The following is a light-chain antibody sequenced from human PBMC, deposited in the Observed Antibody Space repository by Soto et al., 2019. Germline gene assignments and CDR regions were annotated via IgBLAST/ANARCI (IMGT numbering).Light chain of an antibody. V-gene: IGKV3-15*01. CDR3: QHYNNWPPYT. J-gene: IGKJ2*01. CDR2: GAS. CDR1: QSVGSN. Sequence: EIAMTQSPATLSVSPGERATLSCRASQSVGSNLAWYQHKPGQAPRLLIYGASTRATGIPARFSGSGSETELTLTISSLQSEDFAVYYCQHYNNWPPYTFGQGTKLEIK.